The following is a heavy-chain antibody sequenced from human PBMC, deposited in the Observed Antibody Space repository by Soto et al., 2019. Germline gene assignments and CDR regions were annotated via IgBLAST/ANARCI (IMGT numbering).Heavy chain of an antibody. CDR3: ARERWDSSGWSYFDY. D-gene: IGHD6-19*01. V-gene: IGHV3-30*04. CDR1: GFTFSSYA. CDR2: ISYDGRNK. J-gene: IGHJ4*02. Sequence: GGSLRLSCAASGFTFSSYAMHWVRQAPGKGLEWVAVISYDGRNKYYADSVKGRFTISRDNSKNKLDLQMNSLRAEDTAVYYCARERWDSSGWSYFDYWGQGTLVTVSS.